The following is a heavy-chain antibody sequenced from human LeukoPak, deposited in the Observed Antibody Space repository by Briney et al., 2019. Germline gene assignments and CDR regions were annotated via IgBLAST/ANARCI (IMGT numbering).Heavy chain of an antibody. CDR2: IIPIFGTA. CDR3: AGVYDSSGLHDC. J-gene: IGHJ4*02. CDR1: GGTFSSYA. V-gene: IGHV1-69*01. D-gene: IGHD3-22*01. Sequence: ASVKVSCKASGGTFSSYAISWVRQAPGQGLEWMGGIIPIFGTANYAQKFQGRVTITADESTSTAYMELSSLRSEDTAVYYCAGVYDSSGLHDCWGQGTLVTVSS.